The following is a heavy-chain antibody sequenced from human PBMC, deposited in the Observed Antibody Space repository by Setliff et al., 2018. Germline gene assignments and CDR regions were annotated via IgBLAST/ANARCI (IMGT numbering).Heavy chain of an antibody. J-gene: IGHJ4*02. D-gene: IGHD3-10*01. V-gene: IGHV3-21*04. Sequence: GGSLRLSCAASGFTLSSYTMNWVRQAPGQGLEWVSSIDSSSTWIYYADSVKGRFTISRDNSKNTPYLQMNSLRAEDTAVYYCARDTDSGSYYWGQGTLVTVSS. CDR1: GFTLSSYT. CDR3: ARDTDSGSYY. CDR2: IDSSSTWI.